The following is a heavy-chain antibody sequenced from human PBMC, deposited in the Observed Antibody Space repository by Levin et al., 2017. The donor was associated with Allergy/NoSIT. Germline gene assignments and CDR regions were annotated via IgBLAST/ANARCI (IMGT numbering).Heavy chain of an antibody. J-gene: IGHJ4*02. V-gene: IGHV3-30-3*01. CDR3: ARRDSVAGPDDY. CDR1: GFTFSTYA. Sequence: GGSLRLSCAASGFTFSTYAMHWVRQAPGQGLEWVAVIADDGNNKYYADSVMGRFIISRDNSKNTLYQEMSSLRAEDTAMYYCARRDSVAGPDDYWGQGTLVTVS. CDR2: IADDGNNK. D-gene: IGHD6-19*01.